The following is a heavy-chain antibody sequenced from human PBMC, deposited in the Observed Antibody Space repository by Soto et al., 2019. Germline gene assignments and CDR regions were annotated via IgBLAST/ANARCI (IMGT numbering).Heavy chain of an antibody. D-gene: IGHD3-10*01. J-gene: IGHJ4*02. Sequence: SVKVSCKASGGTFSSYAISWVRQAPGQGLEWMGGIIPIFGTANYAQKFQGRVTITADKSTSTAYMELSSLRSEDTAVYYCALYYGSGSYYNYYFDYWGQGTLVTVSS. V-gene: IGHV1-69*06. CDR2: IIPIFGTA. CDR1: GGTFSSYA. CDR3: ALYYGSGSYYNYYFDY.